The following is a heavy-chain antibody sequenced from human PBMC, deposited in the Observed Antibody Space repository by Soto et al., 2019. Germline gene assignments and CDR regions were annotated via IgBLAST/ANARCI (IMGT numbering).Heavy chain of an antibody. V-gene: IGHV4-39*01. CDR2: IYYSGST. CDR1: GGSISSSSYY. CDR3: AGIMVRGVITSYYYGMDV. J-gene: IGHJ6*02. D-gene: IGHD3-10*01. Sequence: SETLSLTCTVSGGSISSSSYYWGWIRQPPGKGLEWIGSIYYSGSTYYNPSLKSRVTISVDTSKNQFSLKLSSVTAADTAVYYCAGIMVRGVITSYYYGMDVWGQGTTVTVSS.